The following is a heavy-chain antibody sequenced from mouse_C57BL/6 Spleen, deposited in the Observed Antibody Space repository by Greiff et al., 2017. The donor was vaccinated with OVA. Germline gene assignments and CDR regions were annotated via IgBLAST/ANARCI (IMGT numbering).Heavy chain of an antibody. J-gene: IGHJ1*03. V-gene: IGHV10-3*01. Sequence: EVQGVESGGGLVQPKGSLKLSCAASGFTFNTYAMHWVRQAPGKGLEWVARIRSKSSNYATYYADSVKDSFTISRDDSQSMLYLQMNNLKTEDTAMYYCVRDVLLLRYWYFDVWGTGTTVTVSS. CDR3: VRDVLLLRYWYFDV. CDR2: IRSKSSNYAT. CDR1: GFTFNTYA. D-gene: IGHD1-1*01.